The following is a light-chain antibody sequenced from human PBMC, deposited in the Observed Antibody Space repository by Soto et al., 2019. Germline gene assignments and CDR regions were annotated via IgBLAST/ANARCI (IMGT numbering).Light chain of an antibody. CDR1: QSDNSN. CDR2: GAS. J-gene: IGKJ1*01. V-gene: IGKV3-15*01. CDR3: QQYNNGPT. Sequence: DTVMSHCPATLSFFPALRSTLSCWASQSDNSNLAWYQQKLGQAPRVLIYGASTRATGIPARFSGSGSGTAFTFTISSLQSEDFAVYYCQQYNNGPTCGRGTKVDIK.